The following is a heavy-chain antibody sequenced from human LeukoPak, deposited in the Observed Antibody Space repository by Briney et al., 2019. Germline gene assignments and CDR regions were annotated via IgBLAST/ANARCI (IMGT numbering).Heavy chain of an antibody. CDR1: GFSVSSTF. CDR3: ARDRVYLGREDAFDI. CDR2: IYSIGST. J-gene: IGHJ3*02. V-gene: IGHV3-53*01. Sequence: GGSLRLSCAASGFSVSSTFMSWVRQAPGKGLEWVSVIYSIGSTFYADSVKGRFTISRDNSKNTLYLHMNSLRAEDTAVYFCARDRVYLGREDAFDIWGRGTMVTVSS. D-gene: IGHD7-27*01.